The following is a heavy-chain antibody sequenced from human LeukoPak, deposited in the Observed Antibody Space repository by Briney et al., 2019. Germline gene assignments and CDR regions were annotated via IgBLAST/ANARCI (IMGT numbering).Heavy chain of an antibody. V-gene: IGHV4-39*01. Sequence: PSETLSLTCTVSGGSISSSSYYWGWIRQPRGEGLEWIESIYYSGSTYYNPSLKSRVTISVDTSKNQFSLKLSSVTAADTAVYYCARHYGYYDSSGYDYWGQGTLVTVSS. CDR2: IYYSGST. CDR1: GGSISSSSYY. D-gene: IGHD3-22*01. J-gene: IGHJ4*02. CDR3: ARHYGYYDSSGYDY.